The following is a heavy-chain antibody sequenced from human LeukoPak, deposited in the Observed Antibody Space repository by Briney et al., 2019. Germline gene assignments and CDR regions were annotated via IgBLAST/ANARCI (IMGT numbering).Heavy chain of an antibody. Sequence: GGSLRLSCAASGFTFSSYGMHWVRQAPGKGLEWVAFIRYDGSNKYYADSVKGRFTISRDNSKNTLYLQMNSLRAEDTAVYYCAKDPVEMATIVPYFAYWGKGPLVTVSS. D-gene: IGHD5-24*01. CDR2: IRYDGSNK. CDR3: AKDPVEMATIVPYFAY. CDR1: GFTFSSYG. J-gene: IGHJ4*02. V-gene: IGHV3-30*02.